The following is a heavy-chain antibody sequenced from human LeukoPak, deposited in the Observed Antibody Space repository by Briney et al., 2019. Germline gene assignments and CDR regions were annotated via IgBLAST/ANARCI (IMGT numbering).Heavy chain of an antibody. CDR2: SRNKVNGYTT. CDR1: GITLSDHY. J-gene: IGHJ4*02. Sequence: GGSLRLSCAASGITLSDHYMDWVRQVPGKGLEWVGRSRNKVNGYTTEYPASVEGRFTISRDDSNNSLYLQMNSLKTEDTAVYFCARSRYGSVRYFDNWGQGTLVTVSS. V-gene: IGHV3-72*01. CDR3: ARSRYGSVRYFDN. D-gene: IGHD6-19*01.